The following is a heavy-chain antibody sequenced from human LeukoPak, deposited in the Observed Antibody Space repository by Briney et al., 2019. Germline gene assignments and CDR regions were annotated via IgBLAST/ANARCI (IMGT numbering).Heavy chain of an antibody. D-gene: IGHD2-2*01. Sequence: GGSLRLSCAASGFTFSDYYMSWIRQAPGKGLVWVSRINPDGSTTAYADSVKGRFTISRDNAKNTLYLQLNGLRAEDTAVYYCAREYYAAADYWGQGTQVTVSS. CDR2: INPDGSTT. CDR1: GFTFSDYY. V-gene: IGHV3-74*01. J-gene: IGHJ4*02. CDR3: AREYYAAADY.